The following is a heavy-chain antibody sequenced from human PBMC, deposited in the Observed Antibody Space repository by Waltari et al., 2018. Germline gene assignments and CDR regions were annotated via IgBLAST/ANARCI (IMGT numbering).Heavy chain of an antibody. CDR1: GGSFSGYY. CDR3: ARHGRIRAVALIDY. J-gene: IGHJ4*02. CDR2: INDSGST. Sequence: QVQLQQWGAGLMKPSETLSLTCAVYGGSFSGYYWTWIRQPQGKGLEWIGEINDSGSTNYNSSLKTRVSISLDTSKNQFSLKLTSVTAADTALYYCARHGRIRAVALIDYWGQGTLVTVSS. V-gene: IGHV4-34*01. D-gene: IGHD2-15*01.